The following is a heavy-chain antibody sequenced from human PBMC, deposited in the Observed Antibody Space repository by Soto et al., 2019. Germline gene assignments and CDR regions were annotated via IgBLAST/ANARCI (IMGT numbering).Heavy chain of an antibody. D-gene: IGHD3-16*01. CDR3: ARGNPFNYAGFDV. Sequence: QAHLEQSGAELKRPGASVRVSCKASGYTFSDLDINWLRQASGQGPEWMGWMNAKSGDTFFPQRFQGKFNVTWDTSLSAAYMELGSLTSDDTAIYYCARGNPFNYAGFDVWGQGTTVAVSS. CDR1: GYTFSDLD. J-gene: IGHJ6*02. V-gene: IGHV1-8*01. CDR2: MNAKSGDT.